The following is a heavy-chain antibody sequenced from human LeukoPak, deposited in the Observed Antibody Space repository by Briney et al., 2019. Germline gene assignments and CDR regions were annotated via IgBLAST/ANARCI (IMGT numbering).Heavy chain of an antibody. Sequence: PGGSLRLSCAASGFTFSSYWMSWVRQAPGKGLAWVAVVSYDETNKDYTDSVKGRFTISRDNSKNTVYLQMNGLRAEDTAVYYCAKGSGGAIVHDYFDSWGQGTLVTVSS. J-gene: IGHJ4*02. CDR2: VSYDETNK. D-gene: IGHD3-16*02. CDR1: GFTFSSYW. V-gene: IGHV3-30*18. CDR3: AKGSGGAIVHDYFDS.